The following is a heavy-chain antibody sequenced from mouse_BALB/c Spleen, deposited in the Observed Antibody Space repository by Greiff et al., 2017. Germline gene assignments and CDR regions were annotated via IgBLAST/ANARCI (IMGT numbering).Heavy chain of an antibody. CDR3: ARKAIYSYFDY. D-gene: IGHD2-1*01. V-gene: IGHV1S137*01. Sequence: VKLMESGAELVRPGVSVKISCKGSGYTFTDYAMHWVKQSHAKSLEWIGVISTYYGDASYNQKFKGKATMTVDKSSSTAYMELARLTSEDSAIYYCARKAIYSYFDYWGQGTTLTVSS. CDR1: GYTFTDYA. CDR2: ISTYYGDA. J-gene: IGHJ2*01.